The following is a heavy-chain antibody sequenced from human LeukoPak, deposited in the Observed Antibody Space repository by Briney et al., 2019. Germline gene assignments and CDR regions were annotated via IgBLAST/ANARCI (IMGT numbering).Heavy chain of an antibody. CDR2: IYYSGST. Sequence: PSETLSLTCTVSGGSISSGGYYWSWIRQHPGKGLEWIGYIYYSGSTYYNPSLKSRVTISVDTSKNQFSLKLSSVTAADTAVYYCARRMTTVTTFVGYFDLWGRGTLVTVSS. CDR3: ARRMTTVTTFVGYFDL. J-gene: IGHJ2*01. D-gene: IGHD4-17*01. CDR1: GGSISSGGYY. V-gene: IGHV4-31*03.